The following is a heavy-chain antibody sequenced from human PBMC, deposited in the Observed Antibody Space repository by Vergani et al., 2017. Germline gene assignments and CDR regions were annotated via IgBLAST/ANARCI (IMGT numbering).Heavy chain of an antibody. CDR3: ARDGFNSFYFDC. CDR2: ISSSSAYI. J-gene: IGHJ4*02. CDR1: GFTFGSYS. Sequence: EVQLVESGGGLVKPGGSLRLSCAASGFTFGSYSLNWVRQAPGKGPEWVSSISSSSAYIYYADSVKGRFTISRDNAKNSLYLQMNSLRAEDTAVYFCARDGFNSFYFDCWGQGTLVTVSS. D-gene: IGHD5-24*01. V-gene: IGHV3-21*06.